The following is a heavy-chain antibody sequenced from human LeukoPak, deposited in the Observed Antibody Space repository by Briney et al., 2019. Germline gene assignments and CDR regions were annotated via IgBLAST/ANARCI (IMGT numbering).Heavy chain of an antibody. CDR2: IYHSGST. V-gene: IGHV4-30-2*01. CDR1: GGSISSGGYS. J-gene: IGHJ3*02. CDR3: ARSMTTVVSDAFDI. D-gene: IGHD4-23*01. Sequence: SETLSLTCAVSGGSISSGGYSWSWIRQPPGTGLEWIGYIYHSGSTYYNPSLKSRVTISVDRSKNQFSLKLSSVTAADTAVYYCARSMTTVVSDAFDIWGQGTMVTVSS.